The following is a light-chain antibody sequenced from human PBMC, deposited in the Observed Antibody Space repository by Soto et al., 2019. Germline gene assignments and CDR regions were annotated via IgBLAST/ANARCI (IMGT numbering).Light chain of an antibody. J-gene: IGKJ1*01. CDR3: QQYKDWPTT. Sequence: EMVMTQSPATLSVSPGERATLSCRASQSASTTVAWYQQKSGQPTRLLIYSASTRAIGVPARFSGSGSGTDFTLTITSLQSEDFGVYYCQQYKDWPTTFGQGTKVDI. V-gene: IGKV3-15*01. CDR2: SAS. CDR1: QSASTT.